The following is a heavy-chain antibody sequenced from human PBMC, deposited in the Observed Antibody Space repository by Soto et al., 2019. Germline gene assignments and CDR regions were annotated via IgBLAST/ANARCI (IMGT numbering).Heavy chain of an antibody. J-gene: IGHJ5*01. D-gene: IGHD5-18*01. CDR1: GYTFTSYG. CDR3: ARGGYRSGYDS. CDR2: ISPNSGAT. Sequence: ASVKVSCKASGYTFTSYGIIWVRQAPGQGLEWMGYISPNSGATTYAQNLQGRLTLTTDTSTSTAYMELSSLRAEDTAFFYCARGGYRSGYDSWGQGTLVTVSS. V-gene: IGHV1-18*01.